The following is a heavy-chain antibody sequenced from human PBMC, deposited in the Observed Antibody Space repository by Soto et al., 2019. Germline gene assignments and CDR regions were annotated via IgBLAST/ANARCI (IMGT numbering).Heavy chain of an antibody. D-gene: IGHD6-13*01. CDR2: IYYSGST. J-gene: IGHJ2*01. CDR1: GGSISSGDYY. V-gene: IGHV4-30-4*01. CDR3: ARDPTSSSWGNWYFDL. Sequence: QVQLQESGPGLVKPSQTLSLTCTVSGGSISSGDYYWSWIRQPPGKGLEWIGYIYYSGSTYYNPSLKSRVTISVDTSKNQFSLKRSSVTAADTAVYYCARDPTSSSWGNWYFDLWGRGTLVTVSS.